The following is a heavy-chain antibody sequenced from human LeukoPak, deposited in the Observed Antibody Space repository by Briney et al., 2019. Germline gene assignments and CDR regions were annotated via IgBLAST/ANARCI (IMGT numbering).Heavy chain of an antibody. V-gene: IGHV1-69*01. Sequence: SVKVSCKASGGTFSSYAISWVRQAPGQGLEWMGGIIPIFGTANYAQKFQGRVTITADESTSTAYMELSSLRSEDTTVYYCARERLDKYYYYGMDVWGQGTTVTVSS. CDR2: IIPIFGTA. CDR1: GGTFSSYA. J-gene: IGHJ6*02. D-gene: IGHD1-1*01. CDR3: ARERLDKYYYYGMDV.